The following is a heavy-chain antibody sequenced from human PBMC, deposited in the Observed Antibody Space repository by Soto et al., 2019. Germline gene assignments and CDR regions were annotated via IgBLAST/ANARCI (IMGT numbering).Heavy chain of an antibody. J-gene: IGHJ3*02. Sequence: SLRLSCAASGFTFSSCAMSWVRQAPGKGLEWVSAISGSGGSTYYADSVKGRFTISRDNSKNTLYLQMNSLRAEDTAVYYCAKLTTRYCSSTSCRGAFDIWGQGTMVTVSS. D-gene: IGHD2-2*01. V-gene: IGHV3-23*01. CDR1: GFTFSSCA. CDR3: AKLTTRYCSSTSCRGAFDI. CDR2: ISGSGGST.